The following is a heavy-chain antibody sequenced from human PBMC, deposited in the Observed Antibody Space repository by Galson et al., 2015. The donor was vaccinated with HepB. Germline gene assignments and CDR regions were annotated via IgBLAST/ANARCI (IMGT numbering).Heavy chain of an antibody. Sequence: SLRLSCAASGFTFSSYSMNWVHQAPGKGLEWVSSISSSSSYIYYADSVKGRFTISRDNAKNSLYLQMNSLRAEDTAVYYCARGYGDYAPDAFDIWGQGTMVTVSS. CDR3: ARGYGDYAPDAFDI. CDR2: ISSSSSYI. V-gene: IGHV3-21*01. CDR1: GFTFSSYS. D-gene: IGHD4-17*01. J-gene: IGHJ3*02.